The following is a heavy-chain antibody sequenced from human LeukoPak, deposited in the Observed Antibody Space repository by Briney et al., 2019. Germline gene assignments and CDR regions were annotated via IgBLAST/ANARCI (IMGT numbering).Heavy chain of an antibody. J-gene: IGHJ4*02. CDR1: GFTFNTYT. V-gene: IGHV3-23*01. Sequence: GGSLRLSCAASGFTFNTYTMYWVRQAPGKGLEWVSGISNSGGSTYYADSVKGRFTISRDNSKNTLYLQMNSLRAEDTAVYYCANLYGSGSEYFDYWGQGTLVTVSS. CDR3: ANLYGSGSEYFDY. D-gene: IGHD3-10*01. CDR2: ISNSGGST.